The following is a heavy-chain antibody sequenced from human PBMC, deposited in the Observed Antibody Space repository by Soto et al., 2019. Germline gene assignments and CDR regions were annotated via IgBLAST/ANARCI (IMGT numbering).Heavy chain of an antibody. V-gene: IGHV3-23*01. CDR3: AKEGSNNGFDP. J-gene: IGHJ5*02. Sequence: GGSLRLSCEGSGFTVSSHAMTWIRQAPGKGPEWVSTITADGGTYYADSVKGRFTISRDNSKNTLYLQMNSLRAEDTAVYYCAKEGSNNGFDPWGQGTLVTVSS. CDR1: GFTVSSHA. CDR2: ITADGGT.